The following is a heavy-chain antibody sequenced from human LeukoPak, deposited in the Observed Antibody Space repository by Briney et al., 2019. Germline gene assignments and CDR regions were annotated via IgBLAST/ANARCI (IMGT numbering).Heavy chain of an antibody. D-gene: IGHD2-2*01. CDR3: ARWGLVAPGTYYYYYMDV. CDR2: INAYNGDT. Sequence: ASVKVSCKASGYTFTNYGVSWVRQAPGQGLEWMGWINAYNGDTHYAQNLQGRLTMTTDTSTSMAFMELRSLRPDDTAVYFCARWGLVAPGTYYYYYMDVWGRGTTVSVSS. CDR1: GYTFTNYG. J-gene: IGHJ6*03. V-gene: IGHV1-18*01.